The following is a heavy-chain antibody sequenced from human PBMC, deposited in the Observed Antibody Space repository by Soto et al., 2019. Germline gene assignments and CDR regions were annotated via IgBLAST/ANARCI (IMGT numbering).Heavy chain of an antibody. V-gene: IGHV3-33*01. D-gene: IGHD3-10*01. CDR2: IWYDGSNK. J-gene: IGHJ4*02. Sequence: QVQLVESGGGVVQPGRSLRLSCAASGFTFSSYGMHWVRQAPGKGLEWVAVIWYDGSNKYYADSVKGRFTISRDNSKNTLYRQMNGRRAEDTAVYYCARDLWLQAYWGQGTLVTVSS. CDR1: GFTFSSYG. CDR3: ARDLWLQAY.